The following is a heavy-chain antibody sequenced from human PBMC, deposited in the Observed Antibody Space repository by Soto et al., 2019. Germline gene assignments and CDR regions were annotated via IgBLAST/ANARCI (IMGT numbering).Heavy chain of an antibody. CDR3: ARVGYYGSGVYFDY. J-gene: IGHJ4*02. D-gene: IGHD3-10*01. V-gene: IGHV4-30-2*01. Sequence: QLQLQESGSGLVKPSQTLSLTCAVSGGSISSGGYSWSWIQQPPGKGLEWIGYIYHSGSTYYNPSLKSRVTISVDRSKNQFSLKLSSVTAADTAVYYCARVGYYGSGVYFDYWGQGTLVTVSS. CDR2: IYHSGST. CDR1: GGSISSGGYS.